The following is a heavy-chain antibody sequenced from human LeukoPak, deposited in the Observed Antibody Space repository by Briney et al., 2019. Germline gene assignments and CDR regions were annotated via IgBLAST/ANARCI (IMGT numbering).Heavy chain of an antibody. CDR1: GFTFSSYV. Sequence: GGSLRLSCVVSGFTFSSYVVSWVRQAPGKGLEWVSAISRSGDNTYYADSVKGRFTISRDNSKNTLYLQMNSLRAEDTAVYYCGKDPDYYDSSGLGPWGQGVLVTVSS. V-gene: IGHV3-23*01. CDR2: ISRSGDNT. J-gene: IGHJ4*02. CDR3: GKDPDYYDSSGLGP. D-gene: IGHD3-22*01.